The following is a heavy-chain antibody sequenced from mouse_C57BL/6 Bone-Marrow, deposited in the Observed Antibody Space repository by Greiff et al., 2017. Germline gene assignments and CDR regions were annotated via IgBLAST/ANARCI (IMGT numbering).Heavy chain of an antibody. CDR2: IDPSDSYT. CDR1: GYTFTSYW. CDR3: ARNYDCNRYYFDY. J-gene: IGHJ2*01. Sequence: QVQLQQPGAELVRPGTSVKLSCKASGYTFTSYWMHWVKQRPGQGLEWIGVIDPSDSYTNYKQKFKGKATLTVDTSSSTAYMQLSSLTSEDSAVYYCARNYDCNRYYFDYWGQGTTLTGSS. V-gene: IGHV1-59*01. D-gene: IGHD2-1*01.